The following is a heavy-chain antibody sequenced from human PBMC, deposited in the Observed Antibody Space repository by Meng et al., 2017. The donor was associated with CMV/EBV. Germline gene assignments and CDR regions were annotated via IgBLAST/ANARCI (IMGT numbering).Heavy chain of an antibody. J-gene: IGHJ4*02. D-gene: IGHD3-3*01. CDR2: INSDGSST. V-gene: IGHV3-74*01. CDR1: GFTFSSYW. CDR3: ARGARGLVLRFLEWLSVGY. Sequence: LKISCAASGFTFSSYWMHWVRQAPGKGLVWVSRINSDGSSTSYADSVKGRFTISRDNAKNTLYLQMNSLRAEDTAVYYCARGARGLVLRFLEWLSVGYWGQGKLVTVSS.